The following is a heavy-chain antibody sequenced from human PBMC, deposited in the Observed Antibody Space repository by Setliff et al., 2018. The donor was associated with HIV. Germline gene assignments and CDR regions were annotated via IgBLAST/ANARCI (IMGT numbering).Heavy chain of an antibody. CDR2: ISGSGDST. Sequence: GGSLRLSCAPSGFTFGSYAMSWVRQAPGKGLEWVSVISGSGDSTFYADSLRGRFTISRDNSKNTLYLQMNSLRAEDTAVYYCAKTLPTLYPPHDYYFAMDVWGQGTTITVSS. D-gene: IGHD2-15*01. V-gene: IGHV3-23*01. CDR3: AKTLPTLYPPHDYYFAMDV. J-gene: IGHJ6*02. CDR1: GFTFGSYA.